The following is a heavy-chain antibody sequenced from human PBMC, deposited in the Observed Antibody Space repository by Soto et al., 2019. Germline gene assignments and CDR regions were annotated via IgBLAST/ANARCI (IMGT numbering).Heavy chain of an antibody. CDR1: GGSISSSTYY. V-gene: IGHV4-31*03. J-gene: IGHJ6*02. D-gene: IGHD3-22*01. Sequence: SETLSLTCIVSGGSISSSTYYWSWIRQHPGKGLEWIGYIYYSGSTYYNPSLKSRVTISVDTSKNQFSLELSSVTAADTAVYYCARGGENSSGYYLYYYYYYGMDVWGQGTTVTVSS. CDR2: IYYSGST. CDR3: ARGGENSSGYYLYYYYYYGMDV.